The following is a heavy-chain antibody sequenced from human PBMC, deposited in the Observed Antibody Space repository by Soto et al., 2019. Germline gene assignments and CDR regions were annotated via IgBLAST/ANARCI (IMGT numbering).Heavy chain of an antibody. CDR2: IWYDGSNK. Sequence: QVQLVESGGGVVQPGRSLRLSCAASGFTFSSYGMHWVRQAPGKGLEWVAVIWYDGSNKYYADSVKGRFTISRDNSKNTLYLQMNSLRAEDTAVYYCARDRGGSYVDYWGQGTLVTVSS. V-gene: IGHV3-33*01. CDR1: GFTFSSYG. J-gene: IGHJ4*02. CDR3: ARDRGGSYVDY. D-gene: IGHD1-26*01.